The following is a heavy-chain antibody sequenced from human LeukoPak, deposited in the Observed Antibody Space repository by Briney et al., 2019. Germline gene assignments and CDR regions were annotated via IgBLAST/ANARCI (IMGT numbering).Heavy chain of an antibody. V-gene: IGHV3-30*02. CDR1: GFTFSSYG. D-gene: IGHD3-10*01. Sequence: GGSLRLSCAASGFTFSSYGMHWVRQAPGKGLEWVAFIRYDGSNKYYADSVKGRFTISRDNSKNTLYLQMNSLRAEDTAVYYCAKVGRGVGYYGLAITKKHYYYYYYMDVWGKGTTVTISS. CDR2: IRYDGSNK. CDR3: AKVGRGVGYYGLAITKKHYYYYYYMDV. J-gene: IGHJ6*03.